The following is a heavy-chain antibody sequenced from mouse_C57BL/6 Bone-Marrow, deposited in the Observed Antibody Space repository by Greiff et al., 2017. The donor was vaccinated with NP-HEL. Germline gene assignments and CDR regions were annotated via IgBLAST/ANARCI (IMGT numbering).Heavy chain of an antibody. Sequence: EVKVEESGGGLVQPKGSLKLSCAASGFSFNTYAMNWVRQAPGKGLEWVARIRSKSNNYATYYADSVKDRFTISRDDSESMLYLQMNNLKTEDTAMYYCVRSYYEWFAYWGQGTLVTVSA. CDR1: GFSFNTYA. V-gene: IGHV10-1*01. J-gene: IGHJ3*01. D-gene: IGHD2-4*01. CDR2: IRSKSNNYAT. CDR3: VRSYYEWFAY.